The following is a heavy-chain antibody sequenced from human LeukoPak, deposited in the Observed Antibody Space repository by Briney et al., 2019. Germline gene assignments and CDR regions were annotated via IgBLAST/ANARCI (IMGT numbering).Heavy chain of an antibody. J-gene: IGHJ6*03. D-gene: IGHD2-8*01. CDR1: GFTFSSYS. CDR2: ISGSGGST. Sequence: GGSLRLSCAASGFTFSSYSMNWVRQAPGKGLEWVSAISGSGGSTYYADSVKGRFTISRDNSKNTLYLQMNSLRAEDTAVYYCATSGARYCTNGVCYYNYYYYYYMDVWGKGTTVTVSS. CDR3: ATSGARYCTNGVCYYNYYYYYYMDV. V-gene: IGHV3-23*01.